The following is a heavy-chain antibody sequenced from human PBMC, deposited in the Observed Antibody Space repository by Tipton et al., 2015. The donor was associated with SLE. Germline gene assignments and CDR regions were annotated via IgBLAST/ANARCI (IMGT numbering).Heavy chain of an antibody. J-gene: IGHJ4*02. CDR3: ARGKRKSYFDY. CDR1: GGSISSSSYY. Sequence: TLSLTCTVSGGSISSSSYYWGWIRQPPGKGLEWIGSIYYSGSTNYNPSLKSRVTISVDTSKNQFSLKLSSVTAADTAVYYCARGKRKSYFDYWGQGTLVTVSS. CDR2: IYYSGST. V-gene: IGHV4-39*07.